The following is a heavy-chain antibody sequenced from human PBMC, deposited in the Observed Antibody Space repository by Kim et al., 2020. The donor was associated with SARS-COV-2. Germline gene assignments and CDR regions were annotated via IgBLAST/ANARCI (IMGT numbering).Heavy chain of an antibody. D-gene: IGHD4-17*01. CDR2: LNPSRGSR. J-gene: IGHJ4*02. Sequence: ASVKVSCKASGYTFTRYDINWVRQAPGQGLEWMGWLNPSRGSRGFAQKFQDRVTMTSDTSITTAFLELSSLRSDDTAVYFCVRGGDLEYWGQGTLVTVPS. V-gene: IGHV1-8*01. CDR1: GYTFTRYD. CDR3: VRGGDLEY.